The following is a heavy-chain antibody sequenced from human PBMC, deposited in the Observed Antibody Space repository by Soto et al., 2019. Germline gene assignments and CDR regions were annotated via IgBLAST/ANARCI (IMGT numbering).Heavy chain of an antibody. D-gene: IGHD2-15*01. CDR1: GYTFTSYA. J-gene: IGHJ6*02. CDR2: INAGNGNT. Sequence: ASVKVSCKASGYTFTSYAMHWVRQAPGQRLEWMGWINAGNGNTKYSQKFQGRVTITRDTSASTAYMELSSLRSEDTAVYYCAITRRDCSGCICYSYYYCYGMDFWGQGTTVTVSS. CDR3: AITRRDCSGCICYSYYYCYGMDF. V-gene: IGHV1-3*01.